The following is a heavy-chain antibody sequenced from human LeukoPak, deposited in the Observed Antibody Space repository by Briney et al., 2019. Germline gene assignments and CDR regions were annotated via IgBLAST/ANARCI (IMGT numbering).Heavy chain of an antibody. J-gene: IGHJ5*02. CDR3: ATRQWLDTNWFDP. CDR2: MNPNSGNT. V-gene: IGHV1-8*01. Sequence: ASVKVSCKASRYTFISYEINWVRQATGQGLEWMGWMNPNSGNTGYAQKFQGRVSMTRNTSISTAYMELSSLRSEDTAVYYCATRQWLDTNWFDPWGQGTLVTVSS. CDR1: RYTFISYE. D-gene: IGHD6-19*01.